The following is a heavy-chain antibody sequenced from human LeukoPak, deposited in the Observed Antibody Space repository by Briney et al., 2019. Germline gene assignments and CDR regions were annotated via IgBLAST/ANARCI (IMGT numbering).Heavy chain of an antibody. CDR3: AIDTDYGGNSVRFDY. Sequence: GGSLRLSCAASGFTFDDYAMHWVRQAPGKGLEWVSGISWNSGSIGYADSVKGRFTISRDNAKNSLYLQMNSLRAEDTALYYCAIDTDYGGNSVRFDYWGQGTLVTVSS. D-gene: IGHD4-23*01. J-gene: IGHJ4*02. V-gene: IGHV3-9*01. CDR2: ISWNSGSI. CDR1: GFTFDDYA.